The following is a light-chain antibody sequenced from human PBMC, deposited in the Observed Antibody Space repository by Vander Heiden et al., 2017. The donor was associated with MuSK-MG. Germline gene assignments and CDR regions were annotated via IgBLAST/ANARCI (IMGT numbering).Light chain of an antibody. V-gene: IGLV3-25*03. CDR1: ALAKQY. CDR2: KDT. CDR3: QSADSSATYFV. J-gene: IGLJ1*01. Sequence: SFELTQPPSVSVSPGQTARITCPGDALAKQYAYWYQQKPGQAPVVVMYKDTERPSGIPERFSGSRSGTTVTMTISGGQAEDEADYYCQSADSSATYFVCGTGTEVTVL.